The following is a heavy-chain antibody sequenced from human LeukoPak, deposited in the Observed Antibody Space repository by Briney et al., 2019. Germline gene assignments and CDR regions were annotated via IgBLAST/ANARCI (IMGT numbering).Heavy chain of an antibody. Sequence: PSESLSLTCTVSGGSISSYYWSWIRQPPGKGLEWVGYIYYSGSTNYNPSLKSRVTIPVDTSKNQFSLKLSSVTAAATAVYYCAREDPNYYDSTGDWNYWGQGTLVTVSS. CDR3: AREDPNYYDSTGDWNY. V-gene: IGHV4-59*01. D-gene: IGHD3-22*01. CDR2: IYYSGST. J-gene: IGHJ4*02. CDR1: GGSISSYY.